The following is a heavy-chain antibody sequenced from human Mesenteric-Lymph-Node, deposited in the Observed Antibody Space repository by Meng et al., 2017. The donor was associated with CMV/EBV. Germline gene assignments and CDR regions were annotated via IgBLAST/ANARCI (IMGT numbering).Heavy chain of an antibody. V-gene: IGHV3-48*03. CDR2: ISSSAPTT. J-gene: IGHJ4*02. Sequence: GESLKISCAASGFIFSKYAMNWVRQAPGKGLEWVSYISSSAPTTYSADSVKGRFTTSRDNARNSLYLQMNSLRAEDTAVYYCARGPGATSVDYFGYWGQGTLVTVSS. CDR3: ARGPGATSVDYFGY. CDR1: GFIFSKYA. D-gene: IGHD6-25*01.